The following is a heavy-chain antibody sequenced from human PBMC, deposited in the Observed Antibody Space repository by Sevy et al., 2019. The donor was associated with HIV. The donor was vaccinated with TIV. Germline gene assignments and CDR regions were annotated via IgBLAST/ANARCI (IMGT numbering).Heavy chain of an antibody. V-gene: IGHV4-34*01. J-gene: IGHJ3*02. CDR3: ARGPRFYDSSGYYHSDAFDI. D-gene: IGHD3-22*01. Sequence: SETLSLTCAVYGGSFSGYYWSWIRQPPGKGLEWIGEINHSGSTNYNPSLKSRVTISVDTSKNQFSLKLSSVTAADTAVYYCARGPRFYDSSGYYHSDAFDIWGQGTMVTVS. CDR2: INHSGST. CDR1: GGSFSGYY.